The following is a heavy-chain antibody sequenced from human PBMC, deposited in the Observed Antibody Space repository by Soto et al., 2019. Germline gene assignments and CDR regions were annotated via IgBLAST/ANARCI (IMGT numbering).Heavy chain of an antibody. D-gene: IGHD2-15*01. J-gene: IGHJ5*02. CDR3: ARAGTYCSGGSCYGLLSWFDP. CDR1: GGSFIGYY. CDR2: INHSGST. Sequence: SETLSLTCAVYGGSFIGYYWSWIRQPPGKGLEWIGEINHSGSTNYNPSLKSRVTISVDTSKNQFSLKLSSVTAADTAVYYCARAGTYCSGGSCYGLLSWFDPWGQGTLVTVSS. V-gene: IGHV4-34*01.